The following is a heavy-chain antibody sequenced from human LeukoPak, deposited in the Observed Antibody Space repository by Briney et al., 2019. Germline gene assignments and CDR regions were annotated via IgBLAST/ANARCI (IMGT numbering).Heavy chain of an antibody. CDR1: GFTFDITW. D-gene: IGHD3-10*01. CDR3: ASRITLVRGGFDS. CDR2: ITSEGSST. J-gene: IGHJ4*02. V-gene: IGHV3-74*03. Sequence: PGGSLRLSCAASGFTFDITWLHWVRQPPGKGLVWVARITSEGSSTTYAESVKGRFTISRDNAKNTLYRQMDSLRAEDTAVYYCASRITLVRGGFDSWGQGTLVTVSS.